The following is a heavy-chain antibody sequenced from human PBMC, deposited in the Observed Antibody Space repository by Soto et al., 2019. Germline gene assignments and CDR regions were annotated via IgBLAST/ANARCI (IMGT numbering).Heavy chain of an antibody. J-gene: IGHJ4*02. CDR2: VSYDGSNK. CDR3: ARDPHRIAAGPFDY. Sequence: PGGSLRLSCTGSGFTFGNYGFHWVRQAPGKGLEWIGVVSYDGSNKYYADSVKGRFTISRDNSKNTLYLQMNSLRAEDTAVYYCARDPHRIAAGPFDYWGQGTLVTVSS. CDR1: GFTFGNYG. D-gene: IGHD6-13*01. V-gene: IGHV3-30*03.